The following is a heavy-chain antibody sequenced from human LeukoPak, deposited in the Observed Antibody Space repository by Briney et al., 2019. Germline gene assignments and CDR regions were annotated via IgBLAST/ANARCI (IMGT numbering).Heavy chain of an antibody. CDR1: GGSISSYY. CDR2: IYYSGST. CDR3: ARRPYYYYGMDV. Sequence: SETLSLTCTVSGGSISSYYWSWIRQPPGKGLEWIGYIYYSGSTNYNPSLKSRVTISVDTSKNQFSLKLSSVTAADTAVYYCARRPYYYYGMDVWGQGTTVTVSS. J-gene: IGHJ6*02. V-gene: IGHV4-59*01.